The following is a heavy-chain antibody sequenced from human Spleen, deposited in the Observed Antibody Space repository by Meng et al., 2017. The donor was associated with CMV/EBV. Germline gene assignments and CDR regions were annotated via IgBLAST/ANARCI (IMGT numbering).Heavy chain of an antibody. CDR1: GFTFSGFW. V-gene: IGHV3-7*01. Sequence: GESLKISCAASGFTFSGFWMSWARQAPGKGPEWVANIRPDGSEKYYVDSVKGRFTISRENAKNSLYLQMNNLRAEDTAIYYCARDTPGDWGQGTPVTVSS. D-gene: IGHD3-10*01. CDR3: ARDTPGD. J-gene: IGHJ4*02. CDR2: IRPDGSEK.